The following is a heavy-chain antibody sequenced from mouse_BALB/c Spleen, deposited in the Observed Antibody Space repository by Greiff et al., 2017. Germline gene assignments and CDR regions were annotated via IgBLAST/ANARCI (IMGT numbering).Heavy chain of an antibody. CDR2: ISSGGST. D-gene: IGHD1-1*01. Sequence: EVKLEESGGGLVKPGGSLKLSCAASGFTFSSYAMSWVRQTPEKRLEWVASISSGGSTYYPDSVKGRFTISRDNARNILYLQMSSLRSEDTAMYYCAREGTTVVATEAMDYWGQGTSVTVSS. V-gene: IGHV5-6-5*01. CDR1: GFTFSSYA. J-gene: IGHJ4*01. CDR3: AREGTTVVATEAMDY.